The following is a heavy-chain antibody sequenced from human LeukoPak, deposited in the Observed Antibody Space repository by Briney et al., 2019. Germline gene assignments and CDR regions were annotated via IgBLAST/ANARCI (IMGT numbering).Heavy chain of an antibody. Sequence: ASVKVSCKASGYTFTSYDINWVRQATGQGLEWMGWMNPNSGNTGYAQKFQGRVTMTRNTSISTAYMELSSLRSEDTAVYYCARRGYSGYDLIVDYWGQGTLVTASS. V-gene: IGHV1-8*01. D-gene: IGHD5-12*01. CDR2: MNPNSGNT. CDR1: GYTFTSYD. J-gene: IGHJ4*02. CDR3: ARRGYSGYDLIVDY.